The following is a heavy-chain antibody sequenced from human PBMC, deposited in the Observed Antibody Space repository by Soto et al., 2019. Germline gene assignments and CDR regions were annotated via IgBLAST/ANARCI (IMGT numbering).Heavy chain of an antibody. J-gene: IGHJ6*03. V-gene: IGHV3-48*01. CDR2: ISSSSTI. CDR3: ARDRSTTTDYYYSYYYTDV. D-gene: IGHD2-2*01. Sequence: GGSLRLSCAASGFTFSSYSMNWVRQAPGKGLEWVSYISSSSTIYYADSVKGRFTISRDNAKNSLYLQMNSLRAEDTAVYYCARDRSTTTDYYYSYYYTDVWRNGTPVTV. CDR1: GFTFSSYS.